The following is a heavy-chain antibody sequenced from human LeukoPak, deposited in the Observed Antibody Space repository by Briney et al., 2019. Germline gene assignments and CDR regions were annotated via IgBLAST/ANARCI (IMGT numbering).Heavy chain of an antibody. CDR3: ARQYYSSSWYYFDY. CDR1: GYTFTSYG. Sequence: ASVKVSCTASGYTFTSYGISWVRQAPGQGLEWMGWISAYNGNTNYAQKLQGRVTMTTDTSTSTAYMELRSLRSDDTAVYYCARQYYSSSWYYFDYWGQGTLVTVSS. J-gene: IGHJ4*02. CDR2: ISAYNGNT. V-gene: IGHV1-18*01. D-gene: IGHD6-13*01.